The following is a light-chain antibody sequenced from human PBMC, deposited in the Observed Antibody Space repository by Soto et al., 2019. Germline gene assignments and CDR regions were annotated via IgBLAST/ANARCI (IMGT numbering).Light chain of an antibody. V-gene: IGLV2-14*03. CDR1: SSDVGGYNY. CDR2: HVS. J-gene: IGLJ3*02. CDR3: SSYRSGDTVV. Sequence: QSALTQTASVSGSPGQSITISCTGTSSDVGGYNYVSWYQQHPGKAPKLIIFHVSRRPSGVSDRFSGSKSDNTASLTISGLQAEDEADYYCSSYRSGDTVVFGGGTKLTVL.